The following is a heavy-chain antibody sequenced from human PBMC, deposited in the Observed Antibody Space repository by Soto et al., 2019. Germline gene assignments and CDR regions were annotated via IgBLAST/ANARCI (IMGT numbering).Heavy chain of an antibody. D-gene: IGHD6-13*01. Sequence: QITLKESGPTLVKPTQTLTLTCTFSGFSLSTSGVGVGWIRQPPGKALEWLALIYWDDDKRYSPSLKSRLTITTDTAKNQVVLTMTNMDPVDTATYYCAHGELQQLALPFDPWGQGTLVTVSS. J-gene: IGHJ5*02. V-gene: IGHV2-5*02. CDR2: IYWDDDK. CDR3: AHGELQQLALPFDP. CDR1: GFSLSTSGVG.